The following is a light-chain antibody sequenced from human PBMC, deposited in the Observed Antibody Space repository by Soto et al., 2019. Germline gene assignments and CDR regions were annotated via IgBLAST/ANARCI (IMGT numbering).Light chain of an antibody. J-gene: IGKJ3*01. CDR3: QQLNSYLKT. Sequence: DIQLSQSPSFLSASVGDRVTITCRASQGISSYLAWYQQKPGKAPKLLIYAASTLQSGVPSRFSGSGSGTDFTLTISSLQPEDFATYYCQQLNSYLKTFGPGTKVDIK. V-gene: IGKV1-9*01. CDR1: QGISSY. CDR2: AAS.